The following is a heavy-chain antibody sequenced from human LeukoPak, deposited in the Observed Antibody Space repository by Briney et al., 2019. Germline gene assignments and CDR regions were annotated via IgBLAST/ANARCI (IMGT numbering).Heavy chain of an antibody. CDR3: ARDMHLLTLWFGDQAFDY. V-gene: IGHV1-2*02. D-gene: IGHD3-10*01. Sequence: ASVKVSCKASGYTFTDYYMHWVRQAPGQGLEWMGWINPHSGGTDHAQKFQGRVTMTRDTSISTAYMELSRLRSDDTAVYYCARDMHLLTLWFGDQAFDYWGQGTLVTVSS. J-gene: IGHJ4*02. CDR1: GYTFTDYY. CDR2: INPHSGGT.